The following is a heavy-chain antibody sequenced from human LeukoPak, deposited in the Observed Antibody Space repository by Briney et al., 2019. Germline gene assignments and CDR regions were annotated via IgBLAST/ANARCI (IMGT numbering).Heavy chain of an antibody. J-gene: IGHJ6*03. CDR3: ARGPPLVGATAYYYYMDV. V-gene: IGHV3-7*01. CDR2: IKQDGSEK. CDR1: GFTFSSYW. D-gene: IGHD1-26*01. Sequence: GGSLRLSCAASGFTFSSYWMSWVRQAPGKGLEWVANIKQDGSEKYYVDSVKGRFTISRDNAKNSLYLQMNSLRAEDTAVYYCARGPPLVGATAYYYYMDVWGKGTTVTVSS.